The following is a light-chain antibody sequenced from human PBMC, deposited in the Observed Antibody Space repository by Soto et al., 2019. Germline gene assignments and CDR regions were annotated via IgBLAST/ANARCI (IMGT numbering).Light chain of an antibody. CDR1: SSNIGNNA. J-gene: IGLJ2*01. V-gene: IGLV1-36*01. CDR3: AAWDXXLNGVV. CDR2: YDD. Sequence: QSVLTQPPSVSEAPRQRVTISCSGSSSNIGNNAVNWYQQLPGKAPKLLIYYDDLLPSGVSDRFSGSKSGTSASLAISGLQSEXXAXXXCAAWDXXLNGVVFGGGTKLTVL.